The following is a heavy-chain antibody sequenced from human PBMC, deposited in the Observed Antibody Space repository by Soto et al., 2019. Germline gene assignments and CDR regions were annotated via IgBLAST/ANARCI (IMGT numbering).Heavy chain of an antibody. D-gene: IGHD2-8*02. CDR1: GASIGSGGW. CDR3: ARHEGWTGPDQ. V-gene: IGHV4-4*02. CDR2: IFHDGNT. Sequence: SETLSLTCAVSGASIGSGGWWSWVRQPPGKGLEWIAEIFHDGNTNYSPSLKSRVTISVNKSQNQFSLNVYSVTAADTAVYYCARHEGWTGPDQWGQGTLVTVSS. J-gene: IGHJ5*02.